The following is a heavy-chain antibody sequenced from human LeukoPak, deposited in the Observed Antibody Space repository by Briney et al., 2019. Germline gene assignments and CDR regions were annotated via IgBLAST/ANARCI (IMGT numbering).Heavy chain of an antibody. J-gene: IGHJ6*03. D-gene: IGHD3-3*01. CDR1: EFTFSNYW. Sequence: PGGSLRLSCVASEFTFSNYWLHWVRQAPGKGPVWVSRINSDGSNTIYADSVRGRFTISRDNAKNTVYLQMNSLRVEDTAIYYCARGGFGHNMDVWGKGTTVTVSS. V-gene: IGHV3-74*01. CDR2: INSDGSNT. CDR3: ARGGFGHNMDV.